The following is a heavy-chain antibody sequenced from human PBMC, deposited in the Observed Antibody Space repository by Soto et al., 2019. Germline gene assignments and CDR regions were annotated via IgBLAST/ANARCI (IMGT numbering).Heavy chain of an antibody. J-gene: IGHJ4*02. D-gene: IGHD2-8*01. CDR3: ANWVEGTMVDFYY. CDR1: GFIFSNYA. CDR2: ISGSGDRT. Sequence: EVQLLESGGGLVQPGGSLRLSCAASGFIFSNYAMSWVRQAPGRGLEWVSAISGSGDRTYYADSATGRFTISRYNHIRTRYLQMNSLRADDTAVYYCANWVEGTMVDFYYCGLGTLVTVSS. V-gene: IGHV3-23*01.